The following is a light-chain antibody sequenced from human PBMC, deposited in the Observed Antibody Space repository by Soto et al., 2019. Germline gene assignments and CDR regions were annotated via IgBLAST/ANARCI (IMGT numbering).Light chain of an antibody. CDR2: EVS. Sequence: QSALTQPASVSGSPGQSITISCTGTNSDVGGYNYVSWYQQHPGKAPELMIYEVSHRPSGVSNRFSGSKSDNTASLTISGLQAEDEADYYCSSYTGRSTYVFGTGTKVTVL. V-gene: IGLV2-14*01. CDR1: NSDVGGYNY. CDR3: SSYTGRSTYV. J-gene: IGLJ1*01.